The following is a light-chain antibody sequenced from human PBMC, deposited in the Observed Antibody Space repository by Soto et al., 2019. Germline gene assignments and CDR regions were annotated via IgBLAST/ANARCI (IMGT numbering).Light chain of an antibody. CDR3: MQGSHWPYT. Sequence: DVVLTQSPLSLPVTLGQPASISCRSSQSLVHSDGIFYLNWFQQRPGQSPRRLIYKVSNRDYGVPDRFSGSGSGTDFTLEISRVEAEDVGVYYCMQGSHWPYTFGRGTKLEIK. CDR2: KVS. J-gene: IGKJ2*01. CDR1: QSLVHSDGIFY. V-gene: IGKV2-30*02.